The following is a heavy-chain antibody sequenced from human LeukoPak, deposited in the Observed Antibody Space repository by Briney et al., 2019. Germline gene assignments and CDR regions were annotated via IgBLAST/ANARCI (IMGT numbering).Heavy chain of an antibody. Sequence: AGGSLRLSCTASGFTFGSYAMSWARQAPGKGLEWVSIISNAGGTTYYADSVRGRFTISRDNSKNTLYLQMNSLRAEDTAVYYCVKLSSGSGSKFGFDYWGQGTLVTVSS. D-gene: IGHD6-19*01. J-gene: IGHJ4*02. CDR3: VKLSSGSGSKFGFDY. CDR1: GFTFGSYA. V-gene: IGHV3-23*01. CDR2: ISNAGGTT.